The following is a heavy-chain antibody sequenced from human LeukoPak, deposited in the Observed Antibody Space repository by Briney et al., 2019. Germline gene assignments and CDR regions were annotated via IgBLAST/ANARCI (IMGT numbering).Heavy chain of an antibody. CDR3: AKGVPYYGSGSYYTYYFDY. V-gene: IGHV3-30*18. D-gene: IGHD3-10*01. CDR1: GFTFSSYG. Sequence: GRSLRLSCAASGFTFSSYGMHWVRQAPGKGLEWVAVISYDGSNKYYADSVKGRFTISRDNSKNTLYLQMNSLRAEDTAVYYCAKGVPYYGSGSYYTYYFDYWGQGTLVTVSS. J-gene: IGHJ4*02. CDR2: ISYDGSNK.